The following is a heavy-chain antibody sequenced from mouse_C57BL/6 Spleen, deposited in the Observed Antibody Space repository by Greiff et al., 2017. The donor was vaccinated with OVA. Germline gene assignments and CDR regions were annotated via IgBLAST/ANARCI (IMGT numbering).Heavy chain of an antibody. CDR2: IDPSDSYT. J-gene: IGHJ2*01. D-gene: IGHD4-1*01. CDR3: ARSLTGNDY. CDR1: GYTFTSYW. Sequence: VQLQQPGAELVRPGTSVKLSCKASGYTFTSYWMHWVKQRPGQGLEWIGVIDPSDSYTNYNQKFKGKATLTVDTSSSTAYMQLSSRTSEDSAVYYCARSLTGNDYWGQGTTLTVSS. V-gene: IGHV1-59*01.